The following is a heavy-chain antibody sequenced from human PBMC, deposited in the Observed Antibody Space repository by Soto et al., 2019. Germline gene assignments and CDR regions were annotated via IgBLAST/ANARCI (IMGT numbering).Heavy chain of an antibody. V-gene: IGHV3-49*05. Sequence: EVQLVESGGGLVKPGRSLRLSCTASGFTFGDYAMSWFRQAPGKGLEWVGFIRSKAYGGTTEYAASVKGRFTISRDDSKSIAYLQMNSLKTEDTAVYYCTRGRDYGGSYYNDYWGQGTLVTVSS. CDR2: IRSKAYGGTT. D-gene: IGHD1-26*01. J-gene: IGHJ4*02. CDR3: TRGRDYGGSYYNDY. CDR1: GFTFGDYA.